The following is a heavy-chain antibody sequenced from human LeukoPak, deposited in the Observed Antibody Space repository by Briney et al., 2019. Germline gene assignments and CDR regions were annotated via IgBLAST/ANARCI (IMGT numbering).Heavy chain of an antibody. D-gene: IGHD1-1*01. V-gene: IGHV3-48*04. CDR2: ISGSISLI. J-gene: IGHJ4*02. Sequence: GGSLRLSCEASGFTFRDYGMNWVRQAPGKGLEWISFISGSISLIYYADSVRGRFTISRDNAKNSLFLQMTSLTTEDTGVFYCARQFRAKYNPLDHWGQGTLVTVSS. CDR1: GFTFRDYG. CDR3: ARQFRAKYNPLDH.